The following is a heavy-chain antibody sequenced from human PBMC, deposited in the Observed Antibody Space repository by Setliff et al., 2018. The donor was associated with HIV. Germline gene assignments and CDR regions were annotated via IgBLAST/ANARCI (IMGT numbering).Heavy chain of an antibody. J-gene: IGHJ3*02. D-gene: IGHD2-2*01. CDR3: TRSHSTRDAFDI. V-gene: IGHV3-21*01. CDR2: ISSSGSYI. Sequence: GGSLRLSCAASGFTFSDHYMDWVRQAPGKGLEWVSSISSSGSYIYYADSVKGRFTISRDHATSALYLQMDSLRAEDTALYYCTRSHSTRDAFDIWGQGTMVTVSS. CDR1: GFTFSDHY.